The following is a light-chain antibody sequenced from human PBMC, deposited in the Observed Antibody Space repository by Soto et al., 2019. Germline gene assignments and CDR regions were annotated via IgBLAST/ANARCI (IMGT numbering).Light chain of an antibody. CDR2: KAS. CDR1: QSIGDW. V-gene: IGKV1-5*03. Sequence: DIQMTQSPSTLSASLGDRVIIICRASQSIGDWLAWYQQKPGKAPKLLIYKASRLETGVPSRFSGSGSGTEFTLAIISLQPDDFATYYCQQYNSYSPITFGPGTKLDVK. CDR3: QQYNSYSPIT. J-gene: IGKJ3*01.